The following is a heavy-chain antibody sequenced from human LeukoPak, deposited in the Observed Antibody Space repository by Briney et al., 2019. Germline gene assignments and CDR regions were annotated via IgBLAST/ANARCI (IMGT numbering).Heavy chain of an antibody. CDR2: ISSGSSTT. J-gene: IGHJ4*02. CDR3: ASLPMMIDY. D-gene: IGHD3-22*01. V-gene: IGHV3-48*02. Sequence: GGSLRLSCAASGFTFSHYAMNWVRQAPGKGLEWVSYISSGSSTTYYADSVKGRFTISRDNAKNSLYLQMNSLRDEDTAVYYCASLPMMIDYWGQGTLVTVSS. CDR1: GFTFSHYA.